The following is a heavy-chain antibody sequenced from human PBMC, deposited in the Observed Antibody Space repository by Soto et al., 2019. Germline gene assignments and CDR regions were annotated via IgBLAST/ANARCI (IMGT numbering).Heavy chain of an antibody. J-gene: IGHJ5*02. CDR2: MYDTGST. V-gene: IGHV4-30-2*01. CDR1: GASMSSGVYS. Sequence: LQLQESGSGLVKPSQTLSLTCTVSGASMSSGVYSWSWIRQPPGKGLEWIGYMYDTGSTYYNPSLKPRVTISVDMSKNHFSLNLASVTAADTAVYYCARDRGSGSYYPTWGQGILVTVSS. D-gene: IGHD3-10*01. CDR3: ARDRGSGSYYPT.